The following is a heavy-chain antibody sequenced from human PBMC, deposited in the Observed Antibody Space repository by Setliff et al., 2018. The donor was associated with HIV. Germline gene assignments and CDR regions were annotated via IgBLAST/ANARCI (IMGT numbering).Heavy chain of an antibody. V-gene: IGHV3-9*01. CDR1: GFTFDDYA. J-gene: IGHJ4*02. CDR2: ISWNSGSI. D-gene: IGHD4-17*01. Sequence: PGGSLRLSCAASGFTFDDYAMHWVRQAPGKGLEWVSGISWNSGSIGYADSVKGRFTISRDNSKNTLYLQMNSLRAEDTAVYYCATVYGGNSHWGQGTLVTVS. CDR3: ATVYGGNSH.